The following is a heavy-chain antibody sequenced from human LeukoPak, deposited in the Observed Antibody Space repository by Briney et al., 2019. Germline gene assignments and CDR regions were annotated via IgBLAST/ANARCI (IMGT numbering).Heavy chain of an antibody. D-gene: IGHD4-17*01. J-gene: IGHJ4*02. CDR1: GYTFTRHY. CDR3: ARGRIYGDYGYFEY. V-gene: IGHV1-46*01. Sequence: GSVTVSCKASGYTFTRHYIHWVRQAPGQGLEWLGVINPGGTDSAYAQRFRDRLTLAKDMSATTVYMELSSLTSEDTAVYYCARGRIYGDYGYFEYWGQGTLVTVSS. CDR2: INPGGTDS.